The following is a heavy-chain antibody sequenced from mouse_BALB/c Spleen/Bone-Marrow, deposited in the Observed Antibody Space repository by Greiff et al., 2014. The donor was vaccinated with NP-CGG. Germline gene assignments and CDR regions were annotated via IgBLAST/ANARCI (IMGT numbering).Heavy chain of an antibody. D-gene: IGHD1-1*01. Sequence: EVMLVESGGGLVQPGGSLKLSSVASGFTFSSYGMSWVRQTPDKRLELVATINNNGGSTYYPGSVKGQFTISRDNAKNTLYLQMSSLKSEDTAMYYCARVYGWYFDVWGAGTTVTVSS. V-gene: IGHV5-6-3*01. CDR2: INNNGGST. CDR1: GFTFSSYG. CDR3: ARVYGWYFDV. J-gene: IGHJ1*01.